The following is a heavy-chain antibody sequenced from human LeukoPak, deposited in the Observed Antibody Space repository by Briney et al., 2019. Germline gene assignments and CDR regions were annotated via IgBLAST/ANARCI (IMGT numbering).Heavy chain of an antibody. D-gene: IGHD2-15*01. V-gene: IGHV1-18*04. Sequence: ASVKVSCKASGYTFTSYGICWVRQAPGLGLEWMGWISAYNGNTNYAQKLQGRVTMTTDTSTTTAYMELRSLRSDDTAVYYCARGRLGFCGGGSCSDFDYWGQGTLVSVSS. CDR3: ARGRLGFCGGGSCSDFDY. CDR2: ISAYNGNT. CDR1: GYTFTSYG. J-gene: IGHJ4*02.